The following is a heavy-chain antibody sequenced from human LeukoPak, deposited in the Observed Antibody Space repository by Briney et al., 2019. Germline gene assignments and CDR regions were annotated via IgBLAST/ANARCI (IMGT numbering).Heavy chain of an antibody. CDR1: GGSMTYYY. D-gene: IGHD3-22*01. V-gene: IGHV4-59*01. CDR2: TYYSGRT. Sequence: SETLSLTCTVSGGSMTYYYWAWIRQPPGKTLEWIGYTYYSGRTDYNPSLKGRVSISVDRSRSSNQFSLTLSSVTAADTAVYYGARVSSVITTSFDYWGQGILVTVSS. CDR3: ARVSSVITTSFDY. J-gene: IGHJ4*02.